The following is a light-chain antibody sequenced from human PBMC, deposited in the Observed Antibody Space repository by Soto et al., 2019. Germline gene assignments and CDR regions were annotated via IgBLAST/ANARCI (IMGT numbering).Light chain of an antibody. V-gene: IGKV3-15*01. CDR2: GAS. Sequence: EIVMTQSPATLYVSPGERATLSCRASQSVSNNLAWYQQKPGQAPRLLMYGASTRATGIPARFIGSGSGTEYTLTISSLQSEDFAVYYCQQYNNWPPWTFGQGTKVEIK. J-gene: IGKJ1*01. CDR1: QSVSNN. CDR3: QQYNNWPPWT.